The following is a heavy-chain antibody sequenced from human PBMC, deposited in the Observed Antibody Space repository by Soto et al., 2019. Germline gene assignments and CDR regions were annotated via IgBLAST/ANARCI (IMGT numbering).Heavy chain of an antibody. Sequence: PSETLSLTCTVSGGSISGSSFYWGWIRQPPGKGLEWIGTIYYSGSTYYNPSLKSRVTVSVDTSKNQFSLKLRSVTAADTAVYYCASLGDFWSGYQMNFASWGLGTLVTVSS. D-gene: IGHD3-3*01. CDR2: IYYSGST. CDR1: GGSISGSSFY. V-gene: IGHV4-39*01. J-gene: IGHJ4*02. CDR3: ASLGDFWSGYQMNFAS.